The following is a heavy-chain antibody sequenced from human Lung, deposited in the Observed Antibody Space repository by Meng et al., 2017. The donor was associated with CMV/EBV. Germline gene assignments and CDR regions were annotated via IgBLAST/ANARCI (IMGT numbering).Heavy chain of an antibody. Sequence: GXSLKISCIVSGFTFREYWMNWVRQATGKGLEWLASIKPDGSDTYYVDSVKGRFTISRDNAKNSVHLQMNSLRAEDTAVYYCFARPIDYWGQGTLVTVSS. CDR1: GFTFREYW. D-gene: IGHD6-6*01. CDR3: FARPIDY. CDR2: IKPDGSDT. J-gene: IGHJ4*02. V-gene: IGHV3-7*01.